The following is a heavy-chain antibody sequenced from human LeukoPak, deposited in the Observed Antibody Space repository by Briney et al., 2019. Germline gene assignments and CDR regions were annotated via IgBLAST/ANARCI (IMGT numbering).Heavy chain of an antibody. V-gene: IGHV3-23*01. CDR3: AKDIYYDSSGYAVNDAFDI. J-gene: IGHJ3*02. CDR1: GFTFSSYA. D-gene: IGHD3-22*01. CDR2: ISGSGGST. Sequence: PGGSLRLSCAASGFTFSSYAMSWVRQAPGKGLEWVSAISGSGGSTYYADSVKGRFTISRDNSKNTLYLQMNGLRAEDTAVYYCAKDIYYDSSGYAVNDAFDIWGQGTMVTVSS.